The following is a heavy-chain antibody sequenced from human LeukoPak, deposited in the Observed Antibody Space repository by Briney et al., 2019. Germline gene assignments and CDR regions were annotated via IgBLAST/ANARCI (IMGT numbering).Heavy chain of an antibody. D-gene: IGHD6-19*01. J-gene: IGHJ4*02. CDR3: ARAYSSGWYGSRFTFDY. CDR1: GGSISSYY. V-gene: IGHV4-59*01. CDR2: IHYSGST. Sequence: SETLSLTCTVSGGSISSYYWSWIRQSPGKGLEWIGYIHYSGSTNYNPSLKSRVTISVDTSKNQFSLKLSSVTAADTAVYYCARAYSSGWYGSRFTFDYWGQGTLVTVSS.